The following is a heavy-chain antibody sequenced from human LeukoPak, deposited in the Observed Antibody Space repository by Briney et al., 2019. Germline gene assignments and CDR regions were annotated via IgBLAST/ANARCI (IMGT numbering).Heavy chain of an antibody. D-gene: IGHD3-22*01. CDR1: GFTFTNYA. Sequence: GGSLRLSCAASGFTFTNYAMSWVRQAPGKGLEWVANIKQDGSEKYYVDSVKGRFTISRDNAKNSLYLQMNSLRAEDTAVYYCARVTDYYDSSGYRLDAFDIWGQGTMVTVSS. J-gene: IGHJ3*02. CDR2: IKQDGSEK. V-gene: IGHV3-7*01. CDR3: ARVTDYYDSSGYRLDAFDI.